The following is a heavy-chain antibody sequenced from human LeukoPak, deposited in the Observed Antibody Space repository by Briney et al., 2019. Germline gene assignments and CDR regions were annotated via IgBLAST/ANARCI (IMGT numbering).Heavy chain of an antibody. J-gene: IGHJ4*02. D-gene: IGHD3-22*01. CDR3: AREVSEGFDF. V-gene: IGHV3-20*04. Sequence: GGSLRLSCAASGFTFNSYAMSWVRQAPGKGLEWVSGINWNGGSTGYADSVKGRFAISRDNAKNSLYLQMNSLRAEDTALYYCAREVSEGFDFWGQGTLVTVSS. CDR1: GFTFNSYA. CDR2: INWNGGST.